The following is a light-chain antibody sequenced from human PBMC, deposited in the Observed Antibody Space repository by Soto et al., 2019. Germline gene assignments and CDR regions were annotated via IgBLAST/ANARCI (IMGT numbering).Light chain of an antibody. CDR2: DAS. CDR3: QQYDSSLRA. V-gene: IGKV3-20*01. Sequence: EIVLTQSPGTLSLSPGERATLSCRASQSVGSNYLAWYQQKPGQAPRLLIYDASRRATGIPDRFSGSGSGADFTLTISRLEPEDFAVYYCQQYDSSLRAFGQGTRLEIK. J-gene: IGKJ2*01. CDR1: QSVGSNY.